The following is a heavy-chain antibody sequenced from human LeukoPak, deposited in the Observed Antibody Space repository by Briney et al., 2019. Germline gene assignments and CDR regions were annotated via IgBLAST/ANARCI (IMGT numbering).Heavy chain of an antibody. CDR3: VRGPVRSGYYRPNWFDP. CDR2: INHSGST. J-gene: IGHJ5*02. Sequence: SETLSLTCAVYGGSFSGYYWSWIRPPPGKGLEWIGEINHSGSTNYNPSLKSRVTISVDTSKNTFSLKLSSVTAADTAVYYCVRGPVRSGYYRPNWFDPWGQGTLVTVSS. D-gene: IGHD3-3*01. CDR1: GGSFSGYY. V-gene: IGHV4-34*01.